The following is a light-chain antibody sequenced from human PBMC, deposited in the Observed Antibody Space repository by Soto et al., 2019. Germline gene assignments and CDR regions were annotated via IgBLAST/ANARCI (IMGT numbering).Light chain of an antibody. V-gene: IGKV2-28*01. CDR3: MQALQSPPT. CDR2: LGF. J-gene: IGKJ4*01. CDR1: QSLLDSNGDNY. Sequence: DIVMTQSPLSLPVTPGEPASISCRSSQSLLDSNGDNYLDWYLQKPGQSPQLLIYLGFNRASGVPDRFSGSGSGTDFRLEISRVEAEDVGVYYCMQALQSPPTFGGGTRVDIK.